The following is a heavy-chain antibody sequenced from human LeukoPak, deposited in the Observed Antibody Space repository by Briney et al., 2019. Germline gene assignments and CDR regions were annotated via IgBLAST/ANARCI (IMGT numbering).Heavy chain of an antibody. V-gene: IGHV4-59*01. CDR2: IYYSGST. Sequence: SETLSLTCTVPGDSISSYFWSWIRQPPGKGLEWIGYIYYSGSTNYNPSLKSRVTISVDTSKNQFSLKVNSVTAADTAVYYCARTSGNYKYYFDCWGQGTLVTVSS. CDR3: ARTSGNYKYYFDC. D-gene: IGHD1-26*01. CDR1: GDSISSYF. J-gene: IGHJ4*02.